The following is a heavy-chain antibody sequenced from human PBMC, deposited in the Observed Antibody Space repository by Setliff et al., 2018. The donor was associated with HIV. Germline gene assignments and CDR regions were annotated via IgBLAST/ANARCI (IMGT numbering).Heavy chain of an antibody. Sequence: SETLSLTCTVSGGSTSGYYWNWIRQSPGQGLEWIGCVFYSGSANYSPSLKSRVTISADTPKNQFSLKLSSVTAADTAMYYCARAKGYCNDDGCFSNFDYWGQGTLVTVSS. CDR2: VFYSGSA. J-gene: IGHJ4*02. V-gene: IGHV4-59*01. CDR1: GGSTSGYY. D-gene: IGHD2-15*01. CDR3: ARAKGYCNDDGCFSNFDY.